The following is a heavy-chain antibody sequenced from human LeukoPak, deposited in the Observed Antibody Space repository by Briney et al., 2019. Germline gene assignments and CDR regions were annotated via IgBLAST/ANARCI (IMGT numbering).Heavy chain of an antibody. V-gene: IGHV4-34*01. D-gene: IGHD3-10*01. J-gene: IGHJ2*01. CDR1: GGSFSSYS. Sequence: SETLSLTCALYGGSFSSYSWSWTWIRQTPEKGLEWIGEIIEKGNANYNPSIKSRVTIDLDTSKNQFSLKLTSMTAADTAMYYCARGYYPPRWYFDLWGRGTLVTVSS. CDR2: IIEKGNA. CDR3: ARGYYPPRWYFDL.